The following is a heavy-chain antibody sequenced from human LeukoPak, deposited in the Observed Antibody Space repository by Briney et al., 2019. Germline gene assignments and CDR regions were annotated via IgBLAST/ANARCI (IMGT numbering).Heavy chain of an antibody. CDR2: IYSGGST. CDR3: TSSSNGAVSGEDY. V-gene: IGHV3-66*01. J-gene: IGHJ4*02. D-gene: IGHD3-10*01. Sequence: GGSLRLSCAASGFTVSSNYMSWVRQAPGKGLEWVSVIYSGGSTYYADSVKGRFTISRDNSKNTLYLQMNSLRAEDTAVYCCTSSSNGAVSGEDYWGQGTLVTVSS. CDR1: GFTVSSNY.